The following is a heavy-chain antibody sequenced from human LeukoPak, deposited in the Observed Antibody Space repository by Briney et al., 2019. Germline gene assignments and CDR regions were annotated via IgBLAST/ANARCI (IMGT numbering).Heavy chain of an antibody. Sequence: GGSLRLSCAASGFTFSRYWMSWVRQAPGKGLEWVASINQGESAKYYVDSVKGRFTISRDNSKNTLYLQMNSLRAEDTAVYYCARDHKRYYYDSSAYMDVWGKGTTVTISS. J-gene: IGHJ6*03. CDR2: INQGESAK. CDR3: ARDHKRYYYDSSAYMDV. V-gene: IGHV3-7*01. D-gene: IGHD3-22*01. CDR1: GFTFSRYW.